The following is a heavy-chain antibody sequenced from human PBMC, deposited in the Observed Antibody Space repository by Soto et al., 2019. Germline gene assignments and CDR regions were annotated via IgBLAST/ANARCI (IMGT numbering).Heavy chain of an antibody. CDR2: ISAYSVNT. J-gene: IGHJ4*02. V-gene: IGHV1-18*01. CDR1: GFTFTNYY. CDR3: ARGDTYYVNWYFDY. D-gene: IGHD1-1*01. Sequence: QVQLVQSGAEVKKPGASVKVSCKTSGFTFTNYYINWVRQAPGQGLGVMGWISAYSVNTNYAKNFQGRVTMATDTSASTAYLELRSLRSDDTAVYFCARGDTYYVNWYFDYWGQGTLVTVSS.